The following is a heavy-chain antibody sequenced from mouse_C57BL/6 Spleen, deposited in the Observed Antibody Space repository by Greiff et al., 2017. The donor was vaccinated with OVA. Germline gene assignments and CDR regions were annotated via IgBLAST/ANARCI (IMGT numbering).Heavy chain of an antibody. J-gene: IGHJ4*01. Sequence: EVKLVESGGGLVKPGGSLKLSCAASGFTFSDYGMHWVRQAPEKGLEWVAYISSGSSTIYYADTVKGRFTISRDNAKNTLFLQMTSLRSEDTAMYYCATCGNYDYAMDYWGQGTSVTVSS. V-gene: IGHV5-17*01. D-gene: IGHD2-1*01. CDR1: GFTFSDYG. CDR3: ATCGNYDYAMDY. CDR2: ISSGSSTI.